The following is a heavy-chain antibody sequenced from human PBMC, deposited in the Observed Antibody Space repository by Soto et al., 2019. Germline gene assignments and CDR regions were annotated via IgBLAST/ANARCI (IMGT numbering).Heavy chain of an antibody. D-gene: IGHD6-6*01. CDR3: VRGSGIAARRGNWFDP. CDR2: MNPNSGNT. CDR1: GYTFTSYD. V-gene: IGHV1-8*01. J-gene: IGHJ5*02. Sequence: ASVKVSCKASGYTFTSYDINWVRQATGQGLERMGWMNPNSGNTGYAQKFQGRVTMTRNTSISTAYMELSSLRSEDTAVYYCVRGSGIAARRGNWFDPWGQGTLVTVSS.